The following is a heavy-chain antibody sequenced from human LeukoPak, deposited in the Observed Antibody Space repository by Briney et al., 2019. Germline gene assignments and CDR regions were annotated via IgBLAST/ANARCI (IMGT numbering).Heavy chain of an antibody. Sequence: GGSLRLSCAASGFTFNIYGMHWVRQAPGKGLEWVAYMQYDGRNEQYADSVKGRFTISRDNSKNTLHLQMNSLRAEDTAVYYCAKRVGATTGHYFDYWGQGTLVTVSS. CDR3: AKRVGATTGHYFDY. CDR2: MQYDGRNE. CDR1: GFTFNIYG. J-gene: IGHJ4*02. V-gene: IGHV3-30*02. D-gene: IGHD1-26*01.